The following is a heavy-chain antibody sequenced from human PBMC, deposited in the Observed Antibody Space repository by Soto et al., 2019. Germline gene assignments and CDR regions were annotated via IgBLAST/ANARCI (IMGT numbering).Heavy chain of an antibody. CDR1: GDAFINNA. J-gene: IGHJ5*02. V-gene: IGHV5-10-1*01. Sequence: GESLKISCRLSGDAFINNAISWVRQMPKKGLEWMGRVNPADSSTSYSPSFEGHVTISADSSTTTVFLQWSTLKASDSAMYYCARLGPGAWGQGTLVTSPQ. D-gene: IGHD7-27*01. CDR3: ARLGPGA. CDR2: VNPADSST.